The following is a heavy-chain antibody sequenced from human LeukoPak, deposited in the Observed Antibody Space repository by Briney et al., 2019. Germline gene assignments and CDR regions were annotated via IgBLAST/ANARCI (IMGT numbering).Heavy chain of an antibody. CDR2: INHSGST. D-gene: IGHD5-12*01. J-gene: IGHJ5*02. CDR3: ARRRVDIVASPWFDP. Sequence: KTSETLSLTCTVSGGSISSSSYYWGWIRQPPGKGLEWIGEINHSGSTNYNPSLKSRVTISVDTSKNQFSLKLSSVTAADTAVYYCARRRVDIVASPWFDPWGQGTLVTVSS. V-gene: IGHV4-39*07. CDR1: GGSISSSSYY.